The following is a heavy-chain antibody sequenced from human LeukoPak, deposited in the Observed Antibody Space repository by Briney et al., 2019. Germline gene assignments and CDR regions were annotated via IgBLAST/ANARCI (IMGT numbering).Heavy chain of an antibody. CDR3: AKGYYLAVAGTLDY. Sequence: PGGSLRLSCAASGFTFSSYAMSWVRQAPGKGLEWVSAISGSGGSTYYADSVKGRFTISRDNSKNTLYLQMNSLRAEDTAVYYCAKGYYLAVAGTLDYWGQGTLVTVSS. J-gene: IGHJ4*02. CDR2: ISGSGGST. V-gene: IGHV3-23*01. D-gene: IGHD6-19*01. CDR1: GFTFSSYA.